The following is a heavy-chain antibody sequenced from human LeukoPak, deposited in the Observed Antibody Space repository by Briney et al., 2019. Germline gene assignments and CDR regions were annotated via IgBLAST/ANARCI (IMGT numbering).Heavy chain of an antibody. CDR1: GYNFPNYW. D-gene: IGHD1-1*01. V-gene: IGHV5-51*01. CDR3: ARRTTHDAFDF. CDR2: IYPGDSTT. Sequence: GGSLKISCKGSGYNFPNYWIGWVRQMPGKGLEWLGIIYPGDSTTRYSPSLQGQATVSADKSINTAYLQWSSLKASDTAMYYCARRTTHDAFDFWGQGTMVTVSS. J-gene: IGHJ3*01.